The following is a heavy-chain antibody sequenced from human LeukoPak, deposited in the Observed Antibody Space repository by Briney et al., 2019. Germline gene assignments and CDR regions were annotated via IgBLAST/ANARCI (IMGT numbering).Heavy chain of an antibody. CDR3: ARWSSGRGVNWFDP. V-gene: IGHV3-30*02. D-gene: IGHD6-19*01. J-gene: IGHJ5*02. Sequence: GGSLRLSCAASGFTFSKYGMHWVRQAPGKGLEWVAFIRYDGTDKGYADSVKGRFTISRDNAKNSLYLQMNSLRAEDTAVYYCARWSSGRGVNWFDPWGQGTLVTVSS. CDR2: IRYDGTDK. CDR1: GFTFSKYG.